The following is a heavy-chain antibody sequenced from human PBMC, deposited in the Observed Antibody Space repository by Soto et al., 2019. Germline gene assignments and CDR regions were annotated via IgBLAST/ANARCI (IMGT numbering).Heavy chain of an antibody. Sequence: SVKVSCKASGGTFRSYAISWVRQAPGQGLEWMGGIIPIFGTANYAQKFQGRVTITADKSTSTAYMELSSLRSEDTAVYYCARDPMTTVSWFDPWGQGTLVTVS. CDR1: GGTFRSYA. V-gene: IGHV1-69*06. J-gene: IGHJ5*02. CDR3: ARDPMTTVSWFDP. D-gene: IGHD4-17*01. CDR2: IIPIFGTA.